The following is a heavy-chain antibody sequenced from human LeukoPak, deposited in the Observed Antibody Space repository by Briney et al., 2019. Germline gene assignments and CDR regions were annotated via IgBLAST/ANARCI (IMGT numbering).Heavy chain of an antibody. CDR3: ARYQTPIAAAGSRYAFDI. D-gene: IGHD6-13*01. J-gene: IGHJ3*02. CDR2: IYYSGST. Sequence: SETLSLTCTVSGGSVRSYYWSWIRQPPGKGLEWIGYIYYSGSTNYNPSLKSRVTMSVDTSKNQFSLKLSSVTAADTAVYYCARYQTPIAAAGSRYAFDIWGQGTMVTVSS. V-gene: IGHV4-59*02. CDR1: GGSVRSYY.